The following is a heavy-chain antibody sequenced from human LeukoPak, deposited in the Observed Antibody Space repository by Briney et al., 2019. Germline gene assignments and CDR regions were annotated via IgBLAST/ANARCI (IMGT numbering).Heavy chain of an antibody. D-gene: IGHD3-10*01. CDR2: IKGDESAR. CDR1: GFTFSTYW. CDR3: ARDVVGSLDY. J-gene: IGHJ4*02. Sequence: SGGSLRLSCAASGFTFSTYWMAWVRQAPRKGLEWVANIKGDESARHQADSVKGRFTISRDNAQNSVYLQMTSLRGVDTAVYYCARDVVGSLDYWGQGTLVTVSS. V-gene: IGHV3-7*01.